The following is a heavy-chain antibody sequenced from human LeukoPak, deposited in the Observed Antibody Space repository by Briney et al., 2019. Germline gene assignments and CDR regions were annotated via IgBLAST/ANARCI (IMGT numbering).Heavy chain of an antibody. CDR2: TNHSGST. V-gene: IGHV4-34*01. D-gene: IGHD3-10*01. Sequence: PSETLSLTCAVYGGSFSGYYWSWIRQPPGKGLEWIGETNHSGSTNYNPSLKSRVTISVDTSKNQFSLKLSSVTAADTAVYYCARRPTLGSRITMVRGHRNWFDPWGQGTLVTVSS. CDR3: ARRPTLGSRITMVRGHRNWFDP. CDR1: GGSFSGYY. J-gene: IGHJ5*02.